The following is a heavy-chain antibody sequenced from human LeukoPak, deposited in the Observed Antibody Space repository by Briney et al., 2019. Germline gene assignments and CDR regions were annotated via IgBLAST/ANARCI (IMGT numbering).Heavy chain of an antibody. D-gene: IGHD6-19*01. Sequence: PGGSLRLSCAASGFTFDDYGMSWVRQAPGKGLEWVANINQAGSEKYYVDSVKGRFTISRDNAKNSLYLQMNSLRAEDTAVYYCARENLYSIGWDFDYWGQGTLVTVSS. CDR2: INQAGSEK. CDR1: GFTFDDYG. CDR3: ARENLYSIGWDFDY. V-gene: IGHV3-7*01. J-gene: IGHJ4*02.